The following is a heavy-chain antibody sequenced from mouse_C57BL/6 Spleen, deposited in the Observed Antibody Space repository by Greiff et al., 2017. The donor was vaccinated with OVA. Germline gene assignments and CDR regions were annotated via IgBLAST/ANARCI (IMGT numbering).Heavy chain of an antibody. J-gene: IGHJ2*01. D-gene: IGHD1-1*01. CDR3: ARDSHYGSSYDYFDY. CDR2: ISDGGSYT. Sequence: EVQGVESGGGLVKPGGSLKLSCAASGFTFSSYAMSWVRQTPEKRLEWVATISDGGSYTYYPDNVKGRFTISRDNAKNNLYLQMSHLKSEDTAMYYCARDSHYGSSYDYFDYWGQGTTLTVSS. CDR1: GFTFSSYA. V-gene: IGHV5-4*01.